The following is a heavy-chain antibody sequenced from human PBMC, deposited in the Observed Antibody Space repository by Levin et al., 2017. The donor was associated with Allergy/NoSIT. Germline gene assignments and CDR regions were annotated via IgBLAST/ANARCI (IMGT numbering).Heavy chain of an antibody. V-gene: IGHV4-39*01. CDR2: IYYSGNT. J-gene: IGHJ4*02. D-gene: IGHD2-15*01. CDR1: GGSITRSTYY. CDR3: ARLGPPSSYCIGGTCDKDY. Sequence: SQTLSLTCTVSGGSITRSTYYWGWIRQPPGKGLEWIGSIYYSGNTYYNASLKSRVTISVDTSKNQFSLKLTSVTAADTAVYYCARLGPPSSYCIGGTCDKDYWGQGTLVTVSS.